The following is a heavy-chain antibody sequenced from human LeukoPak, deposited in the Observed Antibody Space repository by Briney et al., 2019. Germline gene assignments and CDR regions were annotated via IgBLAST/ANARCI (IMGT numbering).Heavy chain of an antibody. J-gene: IGHJ4*02. CDR1: GFTFSSYV. CDR2: ISYDGSNE. Sequence: GSLRLSCAASGFTFSSYVMHWVRQAPGKGLEWVAIISYDGSNEYYADSVKGRFTISRDNSKNTLYLQMNSLRAEDTAVYYCAKDGSPDIVVVPAAMNYWGQGTLVTVSS. CDR3: AKDGSPDIVVVPAAMNY. V-gene: IGHV3-30*04. D-gene: IGHD2-2*01.